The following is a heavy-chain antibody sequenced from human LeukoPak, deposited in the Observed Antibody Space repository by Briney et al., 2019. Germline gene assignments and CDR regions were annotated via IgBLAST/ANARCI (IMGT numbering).Heavy chain of an antibody. CDR3: AGGGIAAAGDAFDI. V-gene: IGHV1-69*13. J-gene: IGHJ3*02. CDR2: IIPIFGTA. CDR1: GGAFSSYA. Sequence: SVKVSCKASGGAFSSYAISWVRQAPGQGLEWMGGIIPIFGTANYAQKFQGRVTITADEATSTAYMELSSPKSEDTAVYYWAGGGIAAAGDAFDIWGHGTMVTVSS. D-gene: IGHD6-13*01.